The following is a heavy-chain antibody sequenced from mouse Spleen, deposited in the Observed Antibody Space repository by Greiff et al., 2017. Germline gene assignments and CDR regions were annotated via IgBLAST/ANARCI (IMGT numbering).Heavy chain of an antibody. CDR3: ARDEITTKGAWFAY. CDR1: GYTFTSYW. V-gene: IGHV1-64*01. CDR2: IHPNSGST. Sequence: VQLQQPGAELVKPGASVKLSCKASGYTFTSYWMHWVKQRPGQGLEWIGMIHPNSGSTNYNEKFKSKATLTVDKSSSTAYMQLSSLTSEDSAVYYCARDEITTKGAWFAYWDQGTLVTVSA. D-gene: IGHD2-4*01. J-gene: IGHJ3*01.